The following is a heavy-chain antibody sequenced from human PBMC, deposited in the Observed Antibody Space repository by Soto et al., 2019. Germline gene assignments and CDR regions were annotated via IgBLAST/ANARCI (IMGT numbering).Heavy chain of an antibody. Sequence: ASVKVSCKASGYTFTSYGISWVRQAPGQGLEWMGWISGYNGNTKYAQKFQDRVTMTIDTSTSTAYMELRSLRSDDTAMYHCARVYDFWSGYRNFDFWG. J-gene: IGHJ4*01. D-gene: IGHD3-3*01. V-gene: IGHV1-18*01. CDR2: ISGYNGNT. CDR1: GYTFTSYG. CDR3: ARVYDFWSGYRNFDF.